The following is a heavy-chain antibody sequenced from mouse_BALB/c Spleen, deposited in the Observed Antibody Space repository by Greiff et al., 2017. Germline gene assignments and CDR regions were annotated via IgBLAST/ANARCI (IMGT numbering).Heavy chain of an antibody. CDR2: IYPGNVNT. CDR1: GYTFTSYY. CDR3: ARSRYYGSSLFAY. V-gene: IGHV1S56*01. J-gene: IGHJ3*01. D-gene: IGHD1-1*01. Sequence: LVESGPELVKPGASVRISCKASGYTFTSYYIHWVKQRPGQGLEWIGWIYPGNVNTKYNEKFKGKATLTADKSSSTAYMQLSSLTSEDSAVYFCARSRYYGSSLFAYWGQGTLVTVSA.